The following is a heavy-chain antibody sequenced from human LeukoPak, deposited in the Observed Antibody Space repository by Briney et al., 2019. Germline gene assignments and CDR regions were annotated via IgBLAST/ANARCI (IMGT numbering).Heavy chain of an antibody. Sequence: GGSLRLSCAASGFTFSRYGMHWVRQAPGKGLEWVAVISYDGTNKYYADSVKGRFSISRDNSKNTLYLQMSSLRAEGTAVYYCARGDPYTVTSYYFDYWGQGTLVTVSS. D-gene: IGHD4-17*01. V-gene: IGHV3-30*03. CDR1: GFTFSRYG. CDR3: ARGDPYTVTSYYFDY. J-gene: IGHJ4*02. CDR2: ISYDGTNK.